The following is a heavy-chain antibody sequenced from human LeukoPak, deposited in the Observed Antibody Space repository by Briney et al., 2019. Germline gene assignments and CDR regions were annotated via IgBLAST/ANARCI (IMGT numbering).Heavy chain of an antibody. Sequence: ASVKVSCKASGYTFTSYYMHWVRQAPGQGLEWMGIINPSGGSTSYAQKFQGRVTMTRDTSISTAYMELSRLRSDDTAVYYCARGRDIVVNYYYMDVWGKGTTVTVSS. CDR3: ARGRDIVVNYYYMDV. CDR2: INPSGGST. V-gene: IGHV1-46*01. D-gene: IGHD2-15*01. CDR1: GYTFTSYY. J-gene: IGHJ6*03.